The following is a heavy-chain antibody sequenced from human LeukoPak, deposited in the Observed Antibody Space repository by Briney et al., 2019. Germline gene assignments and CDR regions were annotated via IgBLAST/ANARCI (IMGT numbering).Heavy chain of an antibody. V-gene: IGHV4-61*02. CDR2: IYTSGST. CDR3: ARGAYSSGWMSSDY. CDR1: VGSMSSGSYY. Sequence: PSETLSLTCTVSVGSMSSGSYYWSWIRQPAGKGLEWIGRIYTSGSTNYNPSLKSRVTISVDTSKNQFSLKLSSVTAADTAVYYCARGAYSSGWMSSDYWGQGTLVTVSS. D-gene: IGHD6-19*01. J-gene: IGHJ4*02.